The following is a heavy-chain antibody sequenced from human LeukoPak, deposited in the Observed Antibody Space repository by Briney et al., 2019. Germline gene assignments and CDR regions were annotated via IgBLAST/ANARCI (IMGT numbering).Heavy chain of an antibody. J-gene: IGHJ4*02. CDR2: IKQDGSEK. CDR3: ARDRSGYDTYFDY. CDR1: GFTFSSYW. V-gene: IGHV3-7*01. Sequence: PPGGSLRLSCAASGFTFSSYWMSWVRQAPGKGLEWLANIKQDGSEKYYVESVKGRFTISRDNAKNSLYLQMNSLRAEDTAVYYCARDRSGYDTYFDYWGQGTLVTVSS. D-gene: IGHD5-12*01.